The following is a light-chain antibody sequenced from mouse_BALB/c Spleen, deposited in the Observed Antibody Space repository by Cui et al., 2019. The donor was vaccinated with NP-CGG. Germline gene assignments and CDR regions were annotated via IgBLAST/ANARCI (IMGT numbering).Light chain of an antibody. Sequence: HAVLPQESALTTSPGETVTLTCRSSTGAVTTSNYANWVQEKPDHLFTGLIGGTNNRAPGVPARFSGSLIGDKAALTITGAQTEDEAIYFCVLWYSNHWVFGGGTKLTVL. V-gene: IGLV1*01. CDR2: GTN. CDR1: TGAVTTSNY. J-gene: IGLJ1*01. CDR3: VLWYSNHWV.